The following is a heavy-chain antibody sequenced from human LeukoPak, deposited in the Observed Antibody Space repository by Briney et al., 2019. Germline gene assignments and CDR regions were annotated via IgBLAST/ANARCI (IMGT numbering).Heavy chain of an antibody. J-gene: IGHJ4*02. Sequence: ASVKVSCKASGYTFTGYYMHWVRQAPGQGLEWMGWINPNSGGTNYAQKFQGWVTMTRDTSISTAYMELSRLRSDDTAVYYCARDRLDYGAYQFDYWGQGTLVTVSS. D-gene: IGHD4-17*01. V-gene: IGHV1-2*04. CDR1: GYTFTGYY. CDR2: INPNSGGT. CDR3: ARDRLDYGAYQFDY.